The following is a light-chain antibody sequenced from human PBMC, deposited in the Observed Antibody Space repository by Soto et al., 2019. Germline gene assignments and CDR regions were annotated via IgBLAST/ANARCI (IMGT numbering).Light chain of an antibody. V-gene: IGKV3-15*01. J-gene: IGKJ2*01. CDR3: QQYNDWPQT. Sequence: EIVMTQSPATLSVSPGEGATLSCRASQSVSTNLAWYQQKPGQSPRLLIYGASTRVTGIPPRFSGSGSETEFTLTISSLLSEDFAVYHCQQYNDWPQTFGQGTKLEI. CDR2: GAS. CDR1: QSVSTN.